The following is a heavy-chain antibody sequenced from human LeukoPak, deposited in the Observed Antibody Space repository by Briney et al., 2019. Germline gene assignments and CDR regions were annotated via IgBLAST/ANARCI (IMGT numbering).Heavy chain of an antibody. CDR2: INHSGST. V-gene: IGHV4-34*01. Sequence: ASETLSLTCAVYGGSFSGYYWSWIRQPPGKGLEWIGEINHSGSTNYNPSLKSRVTMSVDTSKNQFSLKLSSVTAADTAVYYCARDEATIFDYWGQGTLVTVSS. CDR1: GGSFSGYY. J-gene: IGHJ4*02. D-gene: IGHD5-12*01. CDR3: ARDEATIFDY.